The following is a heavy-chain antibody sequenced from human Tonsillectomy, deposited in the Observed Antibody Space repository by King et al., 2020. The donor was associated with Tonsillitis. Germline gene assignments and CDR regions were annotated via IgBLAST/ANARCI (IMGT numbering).Heavy chain of an antibody. CDR3: AKANLYYYDSRGYYQGPFDY. Sequence: VQLVESGGGLVQPGRSLRLSCAASGFTFDDYAMHWVRHAPGKGLEWVSGINWESGDIGYADSVKGRFTISRDNAKNSLYLQMNSLRPEDTALYFCAKANLYYYDSRGYYQGPFDYWGQGTLVTVSS. D-gene: IGHD3-22*01. CDR1: GFTFDDYA. V-gene: IGHV3-9*01. J-gene: IGHJ4*02. CDR2: INWESGDI.